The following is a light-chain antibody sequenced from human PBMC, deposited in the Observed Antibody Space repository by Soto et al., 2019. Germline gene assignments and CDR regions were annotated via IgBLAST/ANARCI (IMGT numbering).Light chain of an antibody. CDR3: QQRSKWPIT. J-gene: IGKJ5*01. CDR2: DAS. Sequence: EIVLTQSPATLSLSPGERATLSCRASQSVSSYLAWYQQKPGQAPRLLIYDASNRATGIPARFSGSGSGTDFTLTISSLQSEDFAVYYCQQRSKWPITFGQGTRLEIK. CDR1: QSVSSY. V-gene: IGKV3-11*01.